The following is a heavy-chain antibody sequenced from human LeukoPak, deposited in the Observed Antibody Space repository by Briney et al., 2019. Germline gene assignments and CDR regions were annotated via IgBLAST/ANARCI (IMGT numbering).Heavy chain of an antibody. Sequence: GGSLRLSCAASGFTFSNYAMSWVRQAPGRGLEWLSSISGSGGNTYYADSVKGRFTISRDNSKNTLYLQMNSLRAEDTAVYYCASGSGSYYYYYYMDVWGKGTTVTISS. J-gene: IGHJ6*03. V-gene: IGHV3-23*01. CDR2: ISGSGGNT. CDR3: ASGSGSYYYYYYMDV. D-gene: IGHD1-26*01. CDR1: GFTFSNYA.